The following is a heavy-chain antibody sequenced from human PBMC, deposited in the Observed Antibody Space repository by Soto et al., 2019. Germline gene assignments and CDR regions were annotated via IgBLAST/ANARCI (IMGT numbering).Heavy chain of an antibody. CDR2: IYYSGST. V-gene: IGHV4-61*01. J-gene: IGHJ4*02. CDR3: ARVYDSSVNFDY. CDR1: GGSVSSGSYY. D-gene: IGHD3-22*01. Sequence: SETLFLSCTVSGGSVSSGSYYLRWVRQPPGKGLEWIGYIYYSGSTNYNPSLKSRVTISVDTSKNQFSLKLSSVTAADTAVYYCARVYDSSVNFDYWGQGTLVTVSS.